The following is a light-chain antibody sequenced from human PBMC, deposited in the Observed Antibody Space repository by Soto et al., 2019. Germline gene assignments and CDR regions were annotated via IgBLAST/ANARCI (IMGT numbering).Light chain of an antibody. CDR2: EVR. J-gene: IGLJ1*01. CDR1: SSDIGGYDY. Sequence: QSVRTQPASVSWSPGQSITISCTGTSSDIGGYDYVSWYQQRPGKAPKLMIYEVRYRPSGVSNRFSGSKSGNTASLTISGLHAEDEADYYCCSYTRTSNHYFFGSGTKVTVL. CDR3: CSYTRTSNHYF. V-gene: IGLV2-14*01.